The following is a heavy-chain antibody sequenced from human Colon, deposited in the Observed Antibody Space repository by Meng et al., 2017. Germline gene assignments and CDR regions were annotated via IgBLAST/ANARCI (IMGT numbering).Heavy chain of an antibody. CDR3: ARDRKHYGERGWFDP. Sequence: QVQRLESCPGRVQPSQTLSLTCTFSGGSISSGDYYWSWIRQPPGKGLEWIGYIYYSGSTYSNASLKSRVTISIDRSKNQFSLKLSSVTAADTAVYYCARDRKHYGERGWFDPWGQGTLVTVSS. J-gene: IGHJ5*02. V-gene: IGHV4-30-4*01. CDR1: GGSISSGDYY. CDR2: IYYSGST. D-gene: IGHD4-17*01.